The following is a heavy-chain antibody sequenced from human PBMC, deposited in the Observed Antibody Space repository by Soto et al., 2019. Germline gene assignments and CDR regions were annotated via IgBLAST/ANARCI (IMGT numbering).Heavy chain of an antibody. D-gene: IGHD6-13*01. CDR2: IYYSGST. CDR1: GGSISSYY. CDR3: ARRSPEYSSSWYPGEDYYYGMDV. V-gene: IGHV4-59*01. Sequence: QVQLQESGPGLVKPSETLSLTCTVSGGSISSYYWSWIRQPPGKGLEWIGYIYYSGSTNYNPSLKSRVTISVDTSKNQFSLKLSSVTAADTAVYYCARRSPEYSSSWYPGEDYYYGMDVWGQGTTVTVSS. J-gene: IGHJ6*02.